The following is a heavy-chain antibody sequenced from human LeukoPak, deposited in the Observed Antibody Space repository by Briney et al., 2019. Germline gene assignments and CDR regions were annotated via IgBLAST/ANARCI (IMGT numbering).Heavy chain of an antibody. J-gene: IGHJ4*02. CDR3: ALQRTLWQQLLDY. D-gene: IGHD6-13*01. CDR1: GFTSSSYA. Sequence: PGGSLRLSSAASGFTSSSYAMTWVRQAPGKGLEWVSAISGSGGSTYYADSVKGRFTISRDNSKNTLYLHMNSLRAEDTAVYYCALQRTLWQQLLDYWGQGTLVTVSS. V-gene: IGHV3-23*01. CDR2: ISGSGGST.